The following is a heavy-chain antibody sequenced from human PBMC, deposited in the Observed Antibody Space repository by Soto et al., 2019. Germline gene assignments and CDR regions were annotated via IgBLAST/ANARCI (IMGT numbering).Heavy chain of an antibody. D-gene: IGHD2-15*01. J-gene: IGHJ6*02. V-gene: IGHV4-59*02. Sequence: PSETLSLTCSFSGDSVTSHYLTWIRQSPEKGLEWIGYMHYTGFSHYNPSLKSRLTISVDRSKNQFSLQLTSVTVADTAVYYCARDADGAASFGGGMDVWGQGTTVTVSS. CDR1: GDSVTSHY. CDR2: MHYTGFS. CDR3: ARDADGAASFGGGMDV.